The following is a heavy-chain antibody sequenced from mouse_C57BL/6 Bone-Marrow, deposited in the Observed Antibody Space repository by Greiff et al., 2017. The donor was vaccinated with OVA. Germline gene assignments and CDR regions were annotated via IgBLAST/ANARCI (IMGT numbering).Heavy chain of an antibody. CDR1: GYSITSGYY. D-gene: IGHD1-1*02. CDR3: ASLWGLYAMDY. CDR2: ISYDGSN. Sequence: DVKLVESGPGLVKPSQSLSLTCSVTGYSITSGYYWNWIRQFPGNKLEWMGYISYDGSNNYNPSLKNRISITRDTSKNQFFLKLNSVTTEDTATYYCASLWGLYAMDYWGQGTSVTVSS. J-gene: IGHJ4*01. V-gene: IGHV3-6*01.